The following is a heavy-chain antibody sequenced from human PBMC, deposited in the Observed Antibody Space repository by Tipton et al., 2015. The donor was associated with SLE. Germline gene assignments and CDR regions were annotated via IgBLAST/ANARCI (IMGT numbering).Heavy chain of an antibody. D-gene: IGHD3-10*01. CDR2: IYPSDSDS. J-gene: IGHJ3*02. Sequence: QLVQSGAEEKKPGESLKISCQGSAYIFANSWIVWVRQMPGKGLEWMGIIYPSDSDSRYSPSFQGQVTISADQSLSTAYLQWSSLKAPDTAMYFCARHRFVRGRSAFDTWGQGTMVTVSS. CDR1: AYIFANSW. V-gene: IGHV5-51*01. CDR3: ARHRFVRGRSAFDT.